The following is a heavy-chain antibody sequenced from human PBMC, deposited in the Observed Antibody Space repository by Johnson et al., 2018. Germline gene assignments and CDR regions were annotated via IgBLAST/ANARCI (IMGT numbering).Heavy chain of an antibody. CDR3: TTDQYYYDSSGYYREYFQH. Sequence: VQLVQSGGGVVHXGRSXRLXCAASGFTFSSYSINWVRPAPGKGLEWVSYISSSSSTIYYADSVKGRFTISRHNAKNSLHLQMNSLKTEDTAVYYCTTDQYYYDSSGYYREYFQHWGQGTLVTVSS. CDR2: ISSSSSTI. V-gene: IGHV3-48*01. D-gene: IGHD3-22*01. J-gene: IGHJ1*01. CDR1: GFTFSSYS.